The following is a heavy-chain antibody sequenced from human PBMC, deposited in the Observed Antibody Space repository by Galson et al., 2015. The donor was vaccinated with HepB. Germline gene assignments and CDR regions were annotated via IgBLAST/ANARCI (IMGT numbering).Heavy chain of an antibody. CDR3: ARIGPAARFGAAFDI. D-gene: IGHD2-2*01. J-gene: IGHJ3*02. V-gene: IGHV3-7*01. CDR2: IKQDGSEK. Sequence: SQRLSCAASGFTFRSYWMSWVRQAPGKGLEWVANIKQDGSEKYYVDSVKGRFTISRDNAKNSLYLQMNSLRAEDTAVYYCARIGPAARFGAAFDIWGQGTMVTVSS. CDR1: GFTFRSYW.